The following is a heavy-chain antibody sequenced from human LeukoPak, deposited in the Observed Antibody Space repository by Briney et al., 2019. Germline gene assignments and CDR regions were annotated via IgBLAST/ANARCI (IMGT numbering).Heavy chain of an antibody. J-gene: IGHJ4*02. Sequence: GGSLRLSCAASGFPFDEYGMRWVRQGPGKGLEWVSFISWHVETTYYSDSVKGRFTISRDNSKNSLYLQMNSLRAEDTALYYCAKAVSSGWYAGDYFDYWGQGTLVTVSS. D-gene: IGHD6-19*01. V-gene: IGHV3-43D*03. CDR3: AKAVSSGWYAGDYFDY. CDR1: GFPFDEYG. CDR2: ISWHVETT.